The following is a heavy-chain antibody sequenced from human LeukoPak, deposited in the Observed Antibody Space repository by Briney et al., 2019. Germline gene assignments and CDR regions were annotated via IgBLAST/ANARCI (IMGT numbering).Heavy chain of an antibody. V-gene: IGHV4-39*07. J-gene: IGHJ5*02. CDR2: IYYGGSA. Sequence: SDTLSLTCTVSGGSITSSGFYWGWIRQPPGKGLEWIGNIYYGGSAYYNPSLKSRVTISVDTSKNQFSLKLSSVTAADTAVYYCARQPNIVVVDNWFDPWGQGALVAVSS. CDR3: ARQPNIVVVDNWFDP. CDR1: GGSITSSGFY. D-gene: IGHD2-15*01.